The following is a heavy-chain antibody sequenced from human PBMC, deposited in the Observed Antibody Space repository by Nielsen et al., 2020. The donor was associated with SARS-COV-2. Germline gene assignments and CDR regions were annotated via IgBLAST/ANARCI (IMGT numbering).Heavy chain of an antibody. J-gene: IGHJ6*01. CDR1: GFSFNTYS. V-gene: IGHV3-48*01. CDR3: ARSPFHRSSWYGMDV. CDR2: IIGGSATI. D-gene: IGHD6-13*01. Sequence: GDSLKISCVSSGFSFNTYSMNWVRQAPGKGLEWVSYIIGGSATIYYADSVKGRFTISRDNVKNSLYLQLSSLSAEDTAVYYCARSPFHRSSWYGMDVWGQGTTVTVSS.